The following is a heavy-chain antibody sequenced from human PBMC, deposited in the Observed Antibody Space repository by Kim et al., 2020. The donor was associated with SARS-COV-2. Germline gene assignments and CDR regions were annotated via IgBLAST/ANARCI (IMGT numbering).Heavy chain of an antibody. V-gene: IGHV3-30*18. CDR2: ISYDGSNK. D-gene: IGHD4-4*01. J-gene: IGHJ6*03. CDR3: AKGAAVYYYYYMDV. CDR1: GFTFSSYG. Sequence: GGSLRLSCAASGFTFSSYGMHWVRQAPGKGLEWVAVISYDGSNKYYADSVKGRFTISRDNSKNTLYLQMNSLRAEDTAVYYCAKGAAVYYYYYMDVWGKG.